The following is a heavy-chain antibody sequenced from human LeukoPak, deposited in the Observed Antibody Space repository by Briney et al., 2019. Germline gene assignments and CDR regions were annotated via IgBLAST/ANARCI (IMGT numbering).Heavy chain of an antibody. CDR1: GFTFSSYA. V-gene: IGHV3-23*01. CDR2: ISGSGGST. Sequence: GGSLRLSCAASGFTFSSYAMSWVRQAPGKGLEWVSGISGSGGSTYYADSVKGRFTISRDNSKNTLYLQMNSLRAEDTAVYYCAKDRAIVVVVAATDFDYWGQGTLVTVSS. CDR3: AKDRAIVVVVAATDFDY. D-gene: IGHD2-15*01. J-gene: IGHJ4*02.